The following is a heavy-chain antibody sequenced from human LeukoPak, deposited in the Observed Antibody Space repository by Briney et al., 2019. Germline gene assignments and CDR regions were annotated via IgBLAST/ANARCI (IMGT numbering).Heavy chain of an antibody. CDR2: IRSKAYGGTT. D-gene: IGHD3-16*02. Sequence: GGSLRLSCTASGFTFGDYAMSWFRQAPGKGLEWVGFIRSKAYGGTTEYAASVKGRFTISRDDSKSIAYLQMNSLKTEDTAVYYCTRDQYYDYVWGSYRLTYYYYMDVWGKGTTVTVSS. CDR3: TRDQYYDYVWGSYRLTYYYYMDV. V-gene: IGHV3-49*03. CDR1: GFTFGDYA. J-gene: IGHJ6*03.